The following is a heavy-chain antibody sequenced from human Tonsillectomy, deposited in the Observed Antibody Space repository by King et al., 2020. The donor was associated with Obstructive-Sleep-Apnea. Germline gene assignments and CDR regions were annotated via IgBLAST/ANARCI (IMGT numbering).Heavy chain of an antibody. V-gene: IGHV3-11*01. Sequence: VQLVESGGGLVKPGGSLRLSCAASGFTFSDYYMSWIRQAPGKGLEWGSYISSSGSTIYYADSVKGRFTISRENAKNSLYLQMNSLRAEDTAVYYCARDGIVVVPAAMPYYYYYGMDVWGQGTTVTVSS. J-gene: IGHJ6*02. D-gene: IGHD2-2*01. CDR1: GFTFSDYY. CDR3: ARDGIVVVPAAMPYYYYYGMDV. CDR2: ISSSGSTI.